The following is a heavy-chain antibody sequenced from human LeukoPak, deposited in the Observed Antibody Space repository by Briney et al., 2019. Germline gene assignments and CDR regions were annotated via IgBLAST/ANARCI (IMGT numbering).Heavy chain of an antibody. CDR2: INHNGNVN. Sequence: GSLRLSSAASGLTVSSYSMNWVRQAPGKGLEWVASINHNGNVNYYVDSVKGRFTISRDNAKNSLYLQMSNLRAEDTAVYFCARGGGLDVWGQGATVTVSS. J-gene: IGHJ6*02. V-gene: IGHV3-7*03. D-gene: IGHD3-16*01. CDR3: ARGGGLDV. CDR1: GLTVSSYS.